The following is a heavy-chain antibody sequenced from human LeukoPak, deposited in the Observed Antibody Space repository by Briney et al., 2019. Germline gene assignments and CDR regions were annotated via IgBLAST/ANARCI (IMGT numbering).Heavy chain of an antibody. CDR1: GYTFTTYW. D-gene: IGHD1-20*01. Sequence: GESLKISCKGSGYTFTTYWIAWVRQIPGKGPEWMGIIYPGDSDTRYSPSFQGQAAISADKSISTAYLQWNSLKASDTAMFYCARLGITGTTLYYFDYWGQGTLATVSS. J-gene: IGHJ4*02. CDR2: IYPGDSDT. V-gene: IGHV5-51*01. CDR3: ARLGITGTTLYYFDY.